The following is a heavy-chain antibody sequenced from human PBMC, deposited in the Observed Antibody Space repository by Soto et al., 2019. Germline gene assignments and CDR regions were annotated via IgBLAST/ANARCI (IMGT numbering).Heavy chain of an antibody. CDR1: GFTFSSYW. CDR3: ARARFRIVGATAAFDI. Sequence: EVQLVESGGGLVQPGGSLRLSCAASGFTFSSYWMHWVRQAPGKGLMWVSRINSDGSSTSYADSVKGRFTISRDNAKHTLYMQMNSLIAEDTAVYYCARARFRIVGATAAFDIWGQGTMVTVSS. CDR2: INSDGSST. D-gene: IGHD1-26*01. J-gene: IGHJ3*02. V-gene: IGHV3-74*01.